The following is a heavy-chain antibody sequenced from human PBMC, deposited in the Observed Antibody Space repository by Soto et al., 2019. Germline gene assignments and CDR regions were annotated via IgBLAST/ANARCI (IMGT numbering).Heavy chain of an antibody. J-gene: IGHJ6*02. CDR3: ARGGSGWYKDGMDV. Sequence: QVQLVESGGGVVQPGRSLRLSCAASGFTFSSYAMHWVRQAPGKGLEWVADISYDGSNKYYADSVKGRFTISRDNSKNTLYLQMNSLRAEDTAVYYCARGGSGWYKDGMDVWGQGTTVTVSS. V-gene: IGHV3-30-3*01. CDR1: GFTFSSYA. D-gene: IGHD6-19*01. CDR2: ISYDGSNK.